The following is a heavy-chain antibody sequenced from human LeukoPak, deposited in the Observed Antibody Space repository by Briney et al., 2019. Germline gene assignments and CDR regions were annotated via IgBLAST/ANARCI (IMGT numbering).Heavy chain of an antibody. Sequence: SETLSLSCAVYGGSFSGDYWSWIRQPPGKGLEWIGESNHSGNTNYNPSLKSRVTISVDTSKNQFSLRVSSVTAADTAVYYCARLGTRGYYLDYWGQGTLVTVSS. CDR1: GGSFSGDY. J-gene: IGHJ4*02. CDR3: ARLGTRGYYLDY. CDR2: SNHSGNT. D-gene: IGHD1-14*01. V-gene: IGHV4-34*01.